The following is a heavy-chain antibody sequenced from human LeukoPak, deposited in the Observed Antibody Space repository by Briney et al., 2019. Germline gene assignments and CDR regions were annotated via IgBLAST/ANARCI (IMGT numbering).Heavy chain of an antibody. CDR3: AGSFDAFDI. V-gene: IGHV4-59*12. J-gene: IGHJ3*02. CDR2: ISDIGSI. Sequence: SETLSLTCTVSGGSISSYYWSWIRQPPGKGLEWIAYISDIGSIHYNPSLKSRVTISLDTSKNQFSLKLSSVTAADTAVYYCAGSFDAFDIWGQGTMVTVSS. CDR1: GGSISSYY. D-gene: IGHD6-25*01.